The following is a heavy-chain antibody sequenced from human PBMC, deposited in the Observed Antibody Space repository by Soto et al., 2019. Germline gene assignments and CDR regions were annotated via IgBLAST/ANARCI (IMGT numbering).Heavy chain of an antibody. Sequence: GGSLRLSCATSGFTFSYYAMHGVRQAPGQGLEWVAAISFDGSNTYYADSLTGRFTISRDPSKNTLYLDMNSLRPEDTAVYYCAKIRMVTAMFQMDVWGQGTTVTVSS. J-gene: IGHJ6*02. D-gene: IGHD2-21*02. CDR2: ISFDGSNT. CDR3: AKIRMVTAMFQMDV. CDR1: GFTFSYYA. V-gene: IGHV3-30*18.